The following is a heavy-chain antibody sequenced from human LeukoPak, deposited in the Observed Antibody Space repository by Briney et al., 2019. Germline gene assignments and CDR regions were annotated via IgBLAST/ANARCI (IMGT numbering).Heavy chain of an antibody. CDR1: GGSFSGYY. J-gene: IGHJ4*02. Sequence: SETLSLTCAVYGGSFSGYYWSWIRQPPGKGLEWIGEIDHSGSTNYNPSLKSRVTISVDTSKNQFSLKLSSVTAADTAVYYCARAGVRGVIKVFDYWGQGTLVTVSS. V-gene: IGHV4-34*01. CDR2: IDHSGST. D-gene: IGHD3-10*01. CDR3: ARAGVRGVIKVFDY.